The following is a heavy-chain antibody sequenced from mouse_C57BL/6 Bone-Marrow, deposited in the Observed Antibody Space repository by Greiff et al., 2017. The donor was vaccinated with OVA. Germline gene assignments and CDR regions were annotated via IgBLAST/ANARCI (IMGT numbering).Heavy chain of an antibody. J-gene: IGHJ3*01. CDR1: GYTFTSYW. V-gene: IGHV1-72*01. D-gene: IGHD2-4*01. Sequence: VQLQQPGAELVKPGASVKLSCKASGYTFTSYWMHWVKQRPGRGLEWIGRIDPNSGGTKYNEKFKSKATLTVDKPSSTAYMQLSSLTSEDSAVSYGANSGDIYYDYYKRSAYWGQGTLVTVSA. CDR2: IDPNSGGT. CDR3: ANSGDIYYDYYKRSAY.